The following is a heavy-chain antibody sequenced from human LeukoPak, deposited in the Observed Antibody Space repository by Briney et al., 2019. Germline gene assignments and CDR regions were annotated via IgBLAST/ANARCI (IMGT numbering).Heavy chain of an antibody. J-gene: IGHJ4*02. Sequence: PGGSLRLSCAASGFTFSSYAMSWVRQAPGKGLEWVSAISGSGGSTYYADSVKGRFTISRDNSKNTLYLQMNSLRAEDTAVYYCAKVGDSSGYYLIVLFDYWGQGTLVTASS. CDR3: AKVGDSSGYYLIVLFDY. CDR1: GFTFSSYA. CDR2: ISGSGGST. D-gene: IGHD3-22*01. V-gene: IGHV3-23*01.